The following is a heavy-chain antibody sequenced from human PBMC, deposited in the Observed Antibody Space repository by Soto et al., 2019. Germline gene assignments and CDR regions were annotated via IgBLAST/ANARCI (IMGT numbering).Heavy chain of an antibody. V-gene: IGHV1-3*01. Sequence: QVQLVQSGAEVKKPGASVKVSCKASGYTFTSYAMHWVRQAPGQRLEWMGWINAGNGNTKYSQKFQGRVTITRDTSASTAYMELSSVRSEDTAVYYCARDCSSTSCYEFMDVWGKGTTVTVSS. J-gene: IGHJ6*04. CDR3: ARDCSSTSCYEFMDV. CDR2: INAGNGNT. D-gene: IGHD2-2*01. CDR1: GYTFTSYA.